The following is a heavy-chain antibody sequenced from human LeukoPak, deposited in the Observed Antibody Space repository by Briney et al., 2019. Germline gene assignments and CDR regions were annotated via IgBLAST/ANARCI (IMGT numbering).Heavy chain of an antibody. D-gene: IGHD6-25*01. CDR1: GGTFSSYA. Sequence: SVTVSYKASGGTFSSYAISWVRQAPGQGLEWMGGIIPIFGTANYAQKFQGRVTITADESTSTAYMELSRLRSEDTAAYYCASSGDPPAAVYYGMDVWGQGTTVTVSS. J-gene: IGHJ6*02. V-gene: IGHV1-69*13. CDR2: IIPIFGTA. CDR3: ASSGDPPAAVYYGMDV.